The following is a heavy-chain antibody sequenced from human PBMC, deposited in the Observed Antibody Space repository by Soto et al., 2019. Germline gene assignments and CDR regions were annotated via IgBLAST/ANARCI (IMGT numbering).Heavy chain of an antibody. CDR1: GGSFSGYY. V-gene: IGHV4-34*01. CDR2: INHSGST. CDR3: ARGWTVTTPPFGY. J-gene: IGHJ4*02. D-gene: IGHD4-17*01. Sequence: QVQLQQWGAGLLKPSETLSLTCAVYGGSFSGYYWSWIRQPPGKGLEWIGEINHSGSTNYNPSLKSRVTITVDTSKNQSSLKLSSVTAADTAVYYCARGWTVTTPPFGYWGQGTLVTVSS.